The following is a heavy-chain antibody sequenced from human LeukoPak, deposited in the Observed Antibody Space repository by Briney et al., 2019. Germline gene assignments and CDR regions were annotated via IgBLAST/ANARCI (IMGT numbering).Heavy chain of an antibody. Sequence: EASVKVSCKASGYTFTSYDINWVRQATGQGLEWMGWISAYNGNTNYAQKLQGRVTMTTDTSTSTAYMELRSLRSDDTAVYYCARSGRFGELNADYWGQGTLVTVSS. V-gene: IGHV1-18*01. J-gene: IGHJ4*02. CDR1: GYTFTSYD. CDR3: ARSGRFGELNADY. D-gene: IGHD3-10*01. CDR2: ISAYNGNT.